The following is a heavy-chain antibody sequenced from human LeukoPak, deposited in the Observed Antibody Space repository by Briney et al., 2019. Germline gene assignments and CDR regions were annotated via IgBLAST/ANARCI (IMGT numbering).Heavy chain of an antibody. J-gene: IGHJ4*02. Sequence: PSETLSLTCTVSGGSISSGGYYWSWIRQPPGKGLEWIGYIYHSGSTYYNPSLKSRVTISVDRSKNQFSLKLSSVTAADTAVYYCARDPRNSSSWYNEFDYWGQGTLVTVSS. CDR1: GGSISSGGYY. V-gene: IGHV4-30-2*01. D-gene: IGHD6-13*01. CDR2: IYHSGST. CDR3: ARDPRNSSSWYNEFDY.